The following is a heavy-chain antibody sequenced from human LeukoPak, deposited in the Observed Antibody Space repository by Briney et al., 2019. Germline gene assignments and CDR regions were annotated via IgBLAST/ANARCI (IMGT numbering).Heavy chain of an antibody. J-gene: IGHJ6*02. D-gene: IGHD3-9*01. CDR1: GYTFTSYD. CDR3: ARTPELLRYFGQAYYYYYGMDV. V-gene: IGHV1-8*01. CDR2: MNPNSGNT. Sequence: ASVKVSCKASGYTFTSYDINWVRQATGQGLEWMRWMNPNSGNTGYAQKFQGRVTMTRNTSISTAYMELSSLRSEDTAVYYCARTPELLRYFGQAYYYYYGMDVWGQGTTVTVSS.